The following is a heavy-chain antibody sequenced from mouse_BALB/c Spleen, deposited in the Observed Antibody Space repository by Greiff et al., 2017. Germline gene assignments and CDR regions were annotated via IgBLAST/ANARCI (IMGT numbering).Heavy chain of an antibody. CDR2: IYPGGGYT. CDR3: ANYYGSSHFDY. Sequence: VQLQQSGAELVRPGTSVKISCKASGYTFTNYWLGWVKQRPGHGLEWIGDIYPGGGYTNYNEKFKGKATLTADTSSSTAYMQLISLTSEDSAVYFCANYYGSSHFDYRGQGTTLTVSS. CDR1: GYTFTNYW. D-gene: IGHD1-1*01. J-gene: IGHJ2*01. V-gene: IGHV1-63*02.